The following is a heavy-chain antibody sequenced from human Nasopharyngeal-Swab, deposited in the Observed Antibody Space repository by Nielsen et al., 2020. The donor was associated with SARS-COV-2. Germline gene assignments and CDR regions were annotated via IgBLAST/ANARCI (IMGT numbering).Heavy chain of an antibody. CDR2: ISGSGDISGSGGGT. Sequence: GESLKISCVASGYSFRTYGVSWVRQAPGKGLEWVSAISGSGDISGSGGGTYYADSVKGRFTISRDYSKNTLSLQMNSLRADDTAVYYCAKDLRGPYFFWGQGTLVTVSS. CDR1: GYSFRTYG. V-gene: IGHV3-23*01. CDR3: AKDLRGPYFF. D-gene: IGHD2/OR15-2a*01. J-gene: IGHJ4*02.